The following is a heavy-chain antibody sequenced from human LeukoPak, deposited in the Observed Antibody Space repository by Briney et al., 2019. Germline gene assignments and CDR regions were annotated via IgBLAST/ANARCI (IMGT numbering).Heavy chain of an antibody. CDR2: INHSGST. V-gene: IGHV4-34*01. CDR3: ARGHDSSGYYYSETFDY. D-gene: IGHD3-22*01. CDR1: GGSFSGYY. J-gene: IGHJ4*02. Sequence: SETLSLTCAVYGGSFSGYYWSWVRQPPGKGLEWIGEINHSGSTNYNPSLKSRVTISVDTSKSQFSLKLSSVTAADTAVYYCARGHDSSGYYYSETFDYWGQGTLVTVSS.